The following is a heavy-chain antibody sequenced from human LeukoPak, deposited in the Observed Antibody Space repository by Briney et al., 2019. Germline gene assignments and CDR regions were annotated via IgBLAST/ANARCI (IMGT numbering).Heavy chain of an antibody. D-gene: IGHD1-26*01. CDR2: IDQDGSGK. Sequence: GGSLRLSCAASGFTFSGYWMSWVRQAPGKGLEWVANIDQDGSGKYYVDSVKGRFAISKDNAKNSLFLQMNSLRAEDTAVYYCARIKGGTSATISYWGQGTLVTVSS. CDR1: GFTFSGYW. J-gene: IGHJ4*02. V-gene: IGHV3-7*01. CDR3: ARIKGGTSATISY.